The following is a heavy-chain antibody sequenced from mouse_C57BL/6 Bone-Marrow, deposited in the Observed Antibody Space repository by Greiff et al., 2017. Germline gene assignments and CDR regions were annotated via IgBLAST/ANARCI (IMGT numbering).Heavy chain of an antibody. Sequence: QVQLQQSGAELVRPGSSVKLSCKASGYTFTSYWMDWVKQRPGQGLEWIGNIYPSDSETHYNQKFKDKATLTVDKSSSTAYMQLSSLTSEDSAVYYCARGVYYGSSYWYFDVWGTGTTVTVSS. J-gene: IGHJ1*03. CDR1: GYTFTSYW. CDR2: IYPSDSET. CDR3: ARGVYYGSSYWYFDV. V-gene: IGHV1-61*01. D-gene: IGHD1-1*01.